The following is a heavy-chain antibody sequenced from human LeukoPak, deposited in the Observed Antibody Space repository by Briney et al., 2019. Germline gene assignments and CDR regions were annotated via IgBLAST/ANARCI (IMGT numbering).Heavy chain of an antibody. CDR1: GGSISSYY. Sequence: PSETLSLTCTVSGGSISSYYWSWIRQPPGKGLEWIGYIYYSGSTNYNPSLKSRVTISLDTSKNHFSLKLSSVTAADTAVYYCARTTEGGYTYDYFYYYYMDVWGKGTTVTISS. D-gene: IGHD5-18*01. CDR3: ARTTEGGYTYDYFYYYYMDV. V-gene: IGHV4-59*01. J-gene: IGHJ6*03. CDR2: IYYSGST.